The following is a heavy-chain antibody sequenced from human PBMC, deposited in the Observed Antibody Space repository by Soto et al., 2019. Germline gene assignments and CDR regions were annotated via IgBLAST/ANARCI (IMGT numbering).Heavy chain of an antibody. CDR1: GVSIISGGYS. D-gene: IGHD2-21*02. CDR3: ARVRGTYFDGDCYPPTPNWFYP. V-gene: IGHV4-30-2*01. CDR2: MYHSGST. J-gene: IGHJ5*02. Sequence: TSETLSLTCAVSGVSIISGGYSWSLIRQPPGKGLEWIGYMYHSGSTYYNPSLKSRVTISIDRSKNQFSLKLSSVTAADTAVYYCARVRGTYFDGDCYPPTPNWFYPRGQGTPVPASS.